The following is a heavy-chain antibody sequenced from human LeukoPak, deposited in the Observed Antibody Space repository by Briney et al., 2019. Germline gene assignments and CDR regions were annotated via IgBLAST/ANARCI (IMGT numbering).Heavy chain of an antibody. CDR3: ARMVVALDAFDI. D-gene: IGHD2-15*01. CDR1: GGSFSGYY. Sequence: SETLSLTCAVYGGSFSGYYWSWIRQPPGKGLEWIGEINHSGSTNYNPSLKSRVTISVDTSKNQFSLKLSSVTAADTAVYYCARMVVALDAFDIWGQGTMVTVSS. CDR2: INHSGST. J-gene: IGHJ3*02. V-gene: IGHV4-34*01.